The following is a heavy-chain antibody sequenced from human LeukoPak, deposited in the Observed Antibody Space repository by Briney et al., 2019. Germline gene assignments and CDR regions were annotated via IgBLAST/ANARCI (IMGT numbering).Heavy chain of an antibody. J-gene: IGHJ6*02. CDR1: GFTFSDHY. CDR3: ARDRTSRHGMDV. V-gene: IGHV3-11*01. Sequence: PGGSLRLSCAASGFTFSDHYMNWIRQAPGKGLEWVSSISTSGSTIYYADSVKGRFTISRDNAKNSLFLQMNSLRAEDTAVYYCARDRTSRHGMDVWGQGTTVTVSS. CDR2: ISTSGSTI.